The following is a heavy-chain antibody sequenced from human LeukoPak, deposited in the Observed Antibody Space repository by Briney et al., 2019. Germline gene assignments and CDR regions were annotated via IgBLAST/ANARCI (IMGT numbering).Heavy chain of an antibody. CDR1: GGTFSSYA. CDR3: ATHYDILTGYQRYFDY. Sequence: SVKVSCKASGGTFSSYAISWVRQAPGQGLEWMGGIIPIFGTANYAQKSQGRVTITADKSTSTAYTELSSLRSEDTAVYYCATHYDILTGYQRYFDYWGQGTLVTVSS. D-gene: IGHD3-9*01. J-gene: IGHJ4*02. CDR2: IIPIFGTA. V-gene: IGHV1-69*06.